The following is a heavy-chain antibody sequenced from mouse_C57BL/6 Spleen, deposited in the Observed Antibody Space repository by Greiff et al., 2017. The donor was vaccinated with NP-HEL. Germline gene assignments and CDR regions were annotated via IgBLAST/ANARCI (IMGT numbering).Heavy chain of an antibody. CDR1: GYTFTSYW. CDR2: IYPGNSDT. J-gene: IGHJ2*01. Sequence: VQLQQSGTVLARPGASVKMSCKTSGYTFTSYWMHWVKQRPGQGLEWIGAIYPGNSDTSYNQKFKGKAKLTAVTSASTAYMELSSLTNEDSAVYYCTGATGGDYFDYWGQGTTLTVSS. CDR3: TGATGGDYFDY. D-gene: IGHD3-1*01. V-gene: IGHV1-5*01.